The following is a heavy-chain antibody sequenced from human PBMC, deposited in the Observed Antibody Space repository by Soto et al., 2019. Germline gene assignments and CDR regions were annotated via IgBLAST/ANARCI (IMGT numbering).Heavy chain of an antibody. J-gene: IGHJ6*03. D-gene: IGHD2-15*01. CDR1: GFSFSSYA. CDR2: ISSNGGST. CDR3: ARAGCSGGVCYYYMDV. Sequence: EVQLVESGGGLVQPGGSLRLSCAASGFSFSSYAMHWVRQVPGKGLEYILAISSNGGSTYHASSVRGRFTISRDNSNNTLYLQMGSLRAEDMAVYYCARAGCSGGVCYYYMDVWGRGTTVTVSS. V-gene: IGHV3-64*01.